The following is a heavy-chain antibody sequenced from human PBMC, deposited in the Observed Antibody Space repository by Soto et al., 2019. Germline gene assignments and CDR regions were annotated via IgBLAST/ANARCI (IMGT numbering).Heavy chain of an antibody. J-gene: IGHJ4*01. V-gene: IGHV1-46*01. CDR1: GYTFTSYY. CDR2: INPGGGST. D-gene: IGHD2-21*01. Sequence: QGQLVQSGAEVKKPGASVNVSCKASGYTFTSYYIHWVRQAPGQGLEWMGVINPGGGSTNYAQKFKGRLTMTRDTTTSTVSMELSSLRSEDTAVYYCARPTVVASTGRCLFDYWGQGTLVTVSS. CDR3: ARPTVVASTGRCLFDY.